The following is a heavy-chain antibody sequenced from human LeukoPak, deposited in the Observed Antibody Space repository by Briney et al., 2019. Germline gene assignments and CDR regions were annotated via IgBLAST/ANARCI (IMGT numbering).Heavy chain of an antibody. CDR2: ITSDGTST. CDR3: ARGLGWLHS. V-gene: IGHV3-74*03. Sequence: GGSLRLSCAASGFTFDDYAMHWVRQAPGKGLVWVARITSDGTSTTYAESVKGRFTISRDNAKNSLYLQMNSLRAEDTAVYYCARGLGWLHSWGQGTLVTVSS. CDR1: GFTFDDYA. J-gene: IGHJ5*02. D-gene: IGHD3-9*01.